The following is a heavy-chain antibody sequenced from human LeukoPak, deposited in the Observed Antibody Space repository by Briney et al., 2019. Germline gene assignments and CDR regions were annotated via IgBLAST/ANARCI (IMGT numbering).Heavy chain of an antibody. CDR1: GFTFSSYW. CDR2: INLDGSGA. Sequence: PGGSLRLSCTASGFTFSSYWMTWVRQTPEKGLEWVAQINLDGSGANHVDSVKGRFTISRDNAKNSLYLQMNSLRAEDTALYYCAKCYYGSGSYYNPHYFDYWGQGTLVTVSS. CDR3: AKCYYGSGSYYNPHYFDY. V-gene: IGHV3-7*03. D-gene: IGHD3-10*01. J-gene: IGHJ4*02.